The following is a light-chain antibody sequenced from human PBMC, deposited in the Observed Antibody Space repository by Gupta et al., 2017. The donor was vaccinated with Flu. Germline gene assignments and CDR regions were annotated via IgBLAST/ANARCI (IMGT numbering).Light chain of an antibody. CDR1: QSISDW. V-gene: IGKV1-5*03. CDR3: QQYDTYST. CDR2: KAS. Sequence: DIQMTQSPSTLSASVGDRVTITCRASQSISDWLAWYQQKPGKAPKLLIYKASSLQSGVPSRFSGSGAGKEFTLTGSSLQHDDCATYYCQQYDTYSTFGQGTKVEI. J-gene: IGKJ1*01.